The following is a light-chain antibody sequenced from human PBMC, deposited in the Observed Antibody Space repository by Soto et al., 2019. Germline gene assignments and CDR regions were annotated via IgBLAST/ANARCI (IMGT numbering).Light chain of an antibody. J-gene: IGLJ1*01. CDR1: SSDIGASNF. CDR2: EAT. Sequence: QSALTQPPSVSGSPGQSITVSCTGTSSDIGASNFVSWYQHLPGRAPKVILFEATNRTSGVSTRFSGSKSGTTASLTISGLQADDEAEYFSISNKTDDPFLFGTGTKVTVL. V-gene: IGLV2-14*01. CDR3: ISNKTDDPFL.